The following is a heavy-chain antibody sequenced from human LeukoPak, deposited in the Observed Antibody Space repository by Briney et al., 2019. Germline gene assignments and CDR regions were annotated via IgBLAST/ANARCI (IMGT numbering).Heavy chain of an antibody. Sequence: APVKVSCKASGYTFTGYYMHWVRQAPGQGLEWMGWINPNSGGTNYAQKFQGRVTMTRDTSISTAYMELSRLRSDDTAVYYCARGSYSSGWYGAFFDYWGQGTLVTVSS. J-gene: IGHJ4*02. CDR1: GYTFTGYY. CDR3: ARGSYSSGWYGAFFDY. V-gene: IGHV1-2*02. D-gene: IGHD6-19*01. CDR2: INPNSGGT.